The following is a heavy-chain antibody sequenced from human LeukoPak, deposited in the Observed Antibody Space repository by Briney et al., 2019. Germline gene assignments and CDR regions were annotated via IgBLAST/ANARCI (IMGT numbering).Heavy chain of an antibody. CDR1: GGSIRNYY. Sequence: PSETLSLTCTVSGGSIRNYYWSWIRQPPGKGLEWIGYIYYSGSTNYNPSLKSRVTISVDTSKNQFSLKLSSVTAADTAVYYCARHTRGGYYYPYFDHWGQGTLVTVSS. CDR3: ARHTRGGYYYPYFDH. V-gene: IGHV4-59*08. CDR2: IYYSGST. J-gene: IGHJ4*02. D-gene: IGHD3-22*01.